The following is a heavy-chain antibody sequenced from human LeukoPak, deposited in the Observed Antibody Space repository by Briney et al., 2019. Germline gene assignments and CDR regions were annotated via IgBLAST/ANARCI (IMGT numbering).Heavy chain of an antibody. J-gene: IGHJ4*02. V-gene: IGHV4-39*07. CDR3: ARVVGAAAGTHSDY. CDR1: GGSISSSSYY. Sequence: KPSETLSLTCTVSGGSISSSSYYWGWIRQPPGKGLEWIGSIYYSGSTYYNPSLKSRVTISVDTSKNQFSLKLSSVTAADTAVYYCARVVGAAAGTHSDYWGQGTLVTVSS. CDR2: IYYSGST. D-gene: IGHD6-13*01.